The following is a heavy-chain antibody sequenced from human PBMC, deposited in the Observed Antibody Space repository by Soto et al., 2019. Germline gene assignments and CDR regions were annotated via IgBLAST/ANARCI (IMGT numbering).Heavy chain of an antibody. Sequence: GGSLRLSCVASGFSFSNYNMNWVRQAPGKGLEWVSYITDSSDTVHYADSVRGRFTISRDNAESSLYLQMNSLRDEDTAVYFCARDFGHGYYLDYWGRGTMVTVSS. J-gene: IGHJ4*02. CDR3: ARDFGHGYYLDY. V-gene: IGHV3-48*02. CDR2: ITDSSDTV. D-gene: IGHD3-3*01. CDR1: GFSFSNYN.